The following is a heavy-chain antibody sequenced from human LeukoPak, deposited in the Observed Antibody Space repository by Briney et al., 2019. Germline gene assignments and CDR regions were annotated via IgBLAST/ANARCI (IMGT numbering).Heavy chain of an antibody. CDR1: GYTFTSYG. CDR3: AKDYFDWLYDAFDI. J-gene: IGHJ3*02. V-gene: IGHV1-18*01. Sequence: GASVKVSCKASGYTFTSYGISWVRQAPGQGLEWMGWISAYNGNTNYAQKLQGRVTMTTDTSTSTAYMELRSLRSDDTAVYYCAKDYFDWLYDAFDIWGQGTMVTVSS. CDR2: ISAYNGNT. D-gene: IGHD3-9*01.